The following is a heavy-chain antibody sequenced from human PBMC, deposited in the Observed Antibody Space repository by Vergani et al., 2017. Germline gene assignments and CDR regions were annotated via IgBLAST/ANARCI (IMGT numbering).Heavy chain of an antibody. J-gene: IGHJ4*02. Sequence: QVQLQESGPGLVKPPGTLYLTCAVSGGSISGTNWWSWVRPSPGKGLEWIGEIYHSGSTNYNPSLKSRVTILVDKSKNQFSLKLSSVTAADTAVYYCASNGYYCLDHGGRGTLVTVSS. CDR2: IYHSGST. CDR3: ASNGYYCLDH. D-gene: IGHD2/OR15-2a*01. CDR1: GGSISGTNW. V-gene: IGHV4-4*03.